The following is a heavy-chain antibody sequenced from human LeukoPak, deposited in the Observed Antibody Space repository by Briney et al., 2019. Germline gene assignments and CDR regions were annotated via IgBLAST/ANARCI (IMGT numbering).Heavy chain of an antibody. CDR2: IYSGGST. CDR3: ARHRRYCSGTTCYSGHDY. J-gene: IGHJ4*02. V-gene: IGHV3-53*01. Sequence: GGSLRLSCAASGFTVRSNYMSWARQAPGKGLEWVSLIYSGGSTYYADSLKGRFTISRYNSKNIWYLQMNSLRAEDTAVYYCARHRRYCSGTTCYSGHDYWGQGTLVTVSS. CDR1: GFTVRSNY. D-gene: IGHD2-15*01.